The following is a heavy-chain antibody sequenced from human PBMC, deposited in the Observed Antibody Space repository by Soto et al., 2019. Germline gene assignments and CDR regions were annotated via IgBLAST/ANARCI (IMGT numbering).Heavy chain of an antibody. CDR1: GFIFSAYD. Sequence: EVQLLESGGGSVQPGESLRLSCAASGFIFSAYDMSWVRQAPGKGLEWVSFISGTSGRTYYADSVKDRFTISRDNSKNTLYLQMNSLRAEDTAVYYCAKGDWEKAAWGQGTTVTVSS. CDR2: ISGTSGRT. D-gene: IGHD1-26*01. CDR3: AKGDWEKAA. V-gene: IGHV3-23*01. J-gene: IGHJ6*02.